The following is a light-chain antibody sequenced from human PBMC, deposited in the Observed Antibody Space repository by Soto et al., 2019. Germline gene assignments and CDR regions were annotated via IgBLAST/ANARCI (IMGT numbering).Light chain of an antibody. CDR2: EVS. J-gene: IGLJ3*02. Sequence: QSALTQPASVSGSPGQSITISCTGTSSDVGGYNFVSWYQQHPGKAPRLIIYEVSSRPSGLSDRFSGSKSGNTASLTISGLQAEDEADYYCSSYTLRNTLVLFGGGTKLTVL. CDR1: SSDVGGYNF. V-gene: IGLV2-14*01. CDR3: SSYTLRNTLVL.